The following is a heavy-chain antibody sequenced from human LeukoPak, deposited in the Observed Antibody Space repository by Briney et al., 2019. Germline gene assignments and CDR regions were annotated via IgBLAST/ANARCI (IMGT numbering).Heavy chain of an antibody. Sequence: GGSLRLSCAGSGSTFINYWMTWVRQAPGKGLEWVANIKQDGSQIYYVDSVKGRLTISRDNAKNSVYLQVNSLRVEDTAVYFCARIGYSSSSLDYWGQGTPVTVSS. V-gene: IGHV3-7*01. CDR3: ARIGYSSSSLDY. CDR2: IKQDGSQI. CDR1: GSTFINYW. J-gene: IGHJ4*02. D-gene: IGHD6-13*01.